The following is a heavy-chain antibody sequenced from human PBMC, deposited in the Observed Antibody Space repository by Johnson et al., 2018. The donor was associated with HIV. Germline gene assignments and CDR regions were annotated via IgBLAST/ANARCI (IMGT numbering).Heavy chain of an antibody. V-gene: IGHV3-20*04. CDR3: ARVVLVRLAVAGPSRDAFDI. D-gene: IGHD6-19*01. Sequence: EVQLVESGGGVVRPGESLRLSCAASGFIFDDFGMNWVRHAPGKGLEWVSDVNWNGGSTGYADSVKGRFIISSDNAKNSLYLQMNSLRAEDTALYYCARVVLVRLAVAGPSRDAFDIWGQGTMVTVSS. CDR2: VNWNGGST. CDR1: GFIFDDFG. J-gene: IGHJ3*02.